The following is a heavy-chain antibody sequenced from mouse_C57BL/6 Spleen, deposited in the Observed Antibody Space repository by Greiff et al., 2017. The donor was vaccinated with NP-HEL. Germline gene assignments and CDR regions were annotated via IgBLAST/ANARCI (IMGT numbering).Heavy chain of an antibody. J-gene: IGHJ1*03. V-gene: IGHV5-16*01. D-gene: IGHD4-1*01. CDR3: ARANHWYFDV. Sequence: EVKLVESEGGLVQPGSSMKLSCTASGFTFSDYYMAWVRQVPEKGLEWVANINYDGSSTYYLDSLKSRFIISRDNAKNILYLQMSSLKSEDTATYYCARANHWYFDVWGTGTTVTVSS. CDR1: GFTFSDYY. CDR2: INYDGSST.